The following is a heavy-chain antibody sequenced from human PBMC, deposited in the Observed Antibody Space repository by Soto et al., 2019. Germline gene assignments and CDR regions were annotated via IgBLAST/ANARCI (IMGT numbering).Heavy chain of an antibody. J-gene: IGHJ6*02. V-gene: IGHV3-7*03. Sequence: VGSLRLSCAASGFTFSSYWMSWVRQAPGKGLEWVANIKQDGSEKYYVDSVKGRFTISRDNAKNSLYLQMNSLRAEDTAVYYCARDKQGYCTNGVCALRGGMDVWGQGTTVTVSS. CDR3: ARDKQGYCTNGVCALRGGMDV. CDR2: IKQDGSEK. D-gene: IGHD2-8*01. CDR1: GFTFSSYW.